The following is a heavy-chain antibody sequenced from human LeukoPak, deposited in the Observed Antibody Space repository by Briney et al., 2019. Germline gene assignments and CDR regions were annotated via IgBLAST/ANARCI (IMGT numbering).Heavy chain of an antibody. Sequence: ASVKVSCKVSGYTLTELSMHWVRQAPGKGLEWMGGFDPEDGETIYAQKFQGRVTMTEDTSTDTAYMELSSLRSEDTAVYYCATDLRPGIAAARSGINFDYWGQGTLVTVSS. V-gene: IGHV1-24*01. J-gene: IGHJ4*02. CDR1: GYTLTELS. D-gene: IGHD6-13*01. CDR2: FDPEDGET. CDR3: ATDLRPGIAAARSGINFDY.